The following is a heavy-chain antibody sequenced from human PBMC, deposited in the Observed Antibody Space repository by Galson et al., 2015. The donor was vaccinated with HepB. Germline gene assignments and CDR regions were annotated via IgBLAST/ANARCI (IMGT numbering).Heavy chain of an antibody. V-gene: IGHV6-1*01. CDR3: ARGGSGYTVSDFHL. D-gene: IGHD6-25*01. CDR1: GDSVSSNSVA. J-gene: IGHJ5*02. Sequence: CAISGDSVSSNSVAWNWIRQSPSRGLEWLGRTYYRSKWYTEYAVSVKSRMTINPDTSKNQVSLQLNSLTPEDTAVYYCARGGSGYTVSDFHLWGQGTLVTVSS. CDR2: TYYRSKWYT.